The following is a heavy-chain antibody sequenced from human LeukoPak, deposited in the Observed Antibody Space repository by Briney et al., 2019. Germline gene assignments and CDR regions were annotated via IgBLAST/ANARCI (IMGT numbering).Heavy chain of an antibody. J-gene: IGHJ4*02. V-gene: IGHV3-21*01. D-gene: IGHD6-19*01. CDR1: GFTFSSYS. CDR3: AKGPVGSGWYYFDY. Sequence: GGSLRLSCAASGFTFSSYSMNWVRQAPGKGLEWVSSISSSSSYIYYADSVKGRFTISRDNAKNSLYLQMNSLRAEDTAVYYCAKGPVGSGWYYFDYWGQGTLVTVSS. CDR2: ISSSSSYI.